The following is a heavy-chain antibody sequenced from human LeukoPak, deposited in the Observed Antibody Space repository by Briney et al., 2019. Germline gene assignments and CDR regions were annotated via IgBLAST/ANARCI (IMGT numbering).Heavy chain of an antibody. J-gene: IGHJ4*02. CDR3: ARASPSRWLSFDY. CDR1: GGSISSYY. D-gene: IGHD5-24*01. V-gene: IGHV4-59*01. CDR2: IYYSGST. Sequence: SETLSLTCTVSGGSISSYYWSWIRQPRGKGLEWIGYIYYSGSTNYNPSLKSRVTISVDTSKNQFHLKLSSATAADTAVYYCARASPSRWLSFDYWGQGTLVTVSS.